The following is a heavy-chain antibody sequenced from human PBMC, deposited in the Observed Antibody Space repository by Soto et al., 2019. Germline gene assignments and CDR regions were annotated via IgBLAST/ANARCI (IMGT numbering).Heavy chain of an antibody. Sequence: SETLSLTCTVSGGSISSGGYYWSWIRQHPGTGLEWIGYIYYSGSTYYNPSLKSRVTISVDTSKNQFSLKLSSVTAADTAVYYCARDSAHYYGSGSYYSGDYYYYGMDVWGQGTTVTVSS. D-gene: IGHD3-10*01. J-gene: IGHJ6*02. CDR2: IYYSGST. CDR3: ARDSAHYYGSGSYYSGDYYYYGMDV. V-gene: IGHV4-31*03. CDR1: GGSISSGGYY.